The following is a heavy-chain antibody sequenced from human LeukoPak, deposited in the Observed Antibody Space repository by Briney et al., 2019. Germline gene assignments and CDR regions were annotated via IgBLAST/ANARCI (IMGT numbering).Heavy chain of an antibody. CDR1: GFTFRRYW. D-gene: IGHD6-19*01. J-gene: IGHJ1*01. CDR2: IKEDGSEK. Sequence: GALRPSCVASGFTFRRYWVSWVRPAPGKGLGGVANIKEDGSEKYYVDSVKGRFSISRDNAKNSLFLQMNSPRAEDTAVYYCARDQYSSKWGQGTLVTVSS. CDR3: ARDQYSSK. V-gene: IGHV3-7*01.